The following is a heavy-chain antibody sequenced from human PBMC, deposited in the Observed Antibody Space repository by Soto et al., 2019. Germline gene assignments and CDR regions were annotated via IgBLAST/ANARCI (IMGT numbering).Heavy chain of an antibody. CDR1: GGSFSGYY. Sequence: QVQLQQWGAGLLKPSETLSLTCAVYGGSFSGYYWSWIRQPPGKGLEWIGEINHSGSTNYNPSLKSRVNISVDTSKNQFSLKLSSVTAADTAVYYCARGGDYIWGSYRRKPIDYWGQGTLVTVSS. J-gene: IGHJ4*02. D-gene: IGHD3-16*02. CDR3: ARGGDYIWGSYRRKPIDY. V-gene: IGHV4-34*01. CDR2: INHSGST.